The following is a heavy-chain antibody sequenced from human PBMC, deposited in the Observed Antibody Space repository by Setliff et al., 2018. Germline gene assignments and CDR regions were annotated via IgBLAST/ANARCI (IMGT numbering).Heavy chain of an antibody. CDR1: GGSVSSTSHY. Sequence: SETLSLTCNVSGGSVSSTSHYWGWTRQPPGKGMEWIGSVYYSGYTYYNPSLQSRVTISVDMSKNQFSMKLTSVTAADTAVYYCVRESRSTWYRRDFWGQGTLVTVSS. J-gene: IGHJ4*02. CDR2: VYYSGYT. V-gene: IGHV4-39*07. D-gene: IGHD6-13*01. CDR3: VRESRSTWYRRDF.